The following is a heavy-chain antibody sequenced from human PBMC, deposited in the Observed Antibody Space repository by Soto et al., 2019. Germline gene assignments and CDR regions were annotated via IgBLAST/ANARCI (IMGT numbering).Heavy chain of an antibody. J-gene: IGHJ6*02. Sequence: ASVKVSCKASGYTFTRHYINWVRQATGQGLEWMGWMNPNSSNTGYAQKFQGRVTMTRNTSISTAYMELSSLRSEDTAVYYCAREKTYYGMDVWGQGTTVTVSS. V-gene: IGHV1-8*01. CDR1: GYTFTRHY. CDR3: AREKTYYGMDV. CDR2: MNPNSSNT.